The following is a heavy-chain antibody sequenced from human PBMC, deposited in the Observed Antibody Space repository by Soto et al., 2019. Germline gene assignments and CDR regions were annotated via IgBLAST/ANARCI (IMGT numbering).Heavy chain of an antibody. J-gene: IGHJ6*02. CDR3: AREGAATANYGMDV. D-gene: IGHD2-15*01. CDR1: GYTFTDYY. Sequence: ASVKVSCKASGYTFTDYYIHWVRQAPGQGLEWMGWVNPNSGGTNYAQKFRGWVTMTRDTSISTVYMELSSLKSDDMAVYYCAREGAATANYGMDVWGQGTTVTVSS. CDR2: VNPNSGGT. V-gene: IGHV1-2*04.